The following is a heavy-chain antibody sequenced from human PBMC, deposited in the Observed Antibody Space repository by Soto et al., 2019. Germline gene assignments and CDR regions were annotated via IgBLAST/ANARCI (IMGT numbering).Heavy chain of an antibody. CDR1: GGSISSYY. Sequence: SETLSLTCTVSGGSISSYYWSWIRQPPGKGLEWIGYIYYSGSTNYNPSLKSRVTISVDTSKNQFSLKLSSVTAADTAVYYCARAEYYYYGMDVWGQGTTVTVSS. J-gene: IGHJ6*02. CDR2: IYYSGST. V-gene: IGHV4-59*01. CDR3: ARAEYYYYGMDV.